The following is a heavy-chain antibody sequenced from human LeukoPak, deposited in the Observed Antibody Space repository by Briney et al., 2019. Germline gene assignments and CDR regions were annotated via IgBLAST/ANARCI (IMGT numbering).Heavy chain of an antibody. CDR2: FDPEDGET. D-gene: IGHD6-19*01. J-gene: IGHJ5*02. CDR1: GYTLTELS. Sequence: ASAKVSCKVSGYTLTELSMHWVRHAPGKGLEWMGGFDPEDGETIYAQKFQGRVTMTEDTSTDTAYLELSSLRSEATAVYYCATGGSGWYRGGWFDPWGQGTLVTVSS. V-gene: IGHV1-24*01. CDR3: ATGGSGWYRGGWFDP.